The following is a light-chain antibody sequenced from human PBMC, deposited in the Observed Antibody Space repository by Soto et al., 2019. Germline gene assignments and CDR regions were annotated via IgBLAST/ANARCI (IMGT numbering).Light chain of an antibody. CDR2: GAS. CDR1: QSVSSNY. V-gene: IGKV3-20*01. CDR3: QQYNNWPLT. J-gene: IGKJ5*01. Sequence: EIVLTQSPGTLSLSPGERATLSCRASQSVSSNYLAWYQQKPGQAPRLLIYGASSRATGIPDRFSGSGSGTDFTLTISRLESEDFAVYYCQQYNNWPLTFGQGTRLEI.